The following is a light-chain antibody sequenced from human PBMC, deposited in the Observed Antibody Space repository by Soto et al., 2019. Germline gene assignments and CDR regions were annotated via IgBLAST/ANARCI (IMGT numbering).Light chain of an antibody. V-gene: IGKV3-11*01. CDR3: QQRSNWPPIT. J-gene: IGKJ5*01. Sequence: ILLTQSPGTLSLSPGERATLSCRASQAVNTRLAWYQHKPGQAPRLLIYDASNRATGIPARFSGSGSGTDFTLTISSLEPEDFAVYYCQQRSNWPPITFGQGTRLEIK. CDR1: QAVNTR. CDR2: DAS.